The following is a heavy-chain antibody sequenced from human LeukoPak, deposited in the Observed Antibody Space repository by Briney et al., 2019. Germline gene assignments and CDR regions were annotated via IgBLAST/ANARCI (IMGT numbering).Heavy chain of an antibody. CDR2: IFYSGRT. J-gene: IGHJ5*02. CDR3: ARAPADSWFDP. Sequence: SETLSLTCTVSGGSISSGGYYWSWIRQHPGKGLEWIGYIFYSGRTYYNPSLESRITISQDMSKNQFSLKLRSVTAADTAVYYCARAPADSWFDPWGQGTLVAVSS. V-gene: IGHV4-31*03. CDR1: GGSISSGGYY. D-gene: IGHD2-2*01.